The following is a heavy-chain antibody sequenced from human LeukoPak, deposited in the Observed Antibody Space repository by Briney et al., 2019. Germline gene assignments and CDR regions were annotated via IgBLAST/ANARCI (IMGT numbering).Heavy chain of an antibody. CDR1: GFTFGDYY. V-gene: IGHV3-11*04. CDR2: ISSSGSTI. Sequence: GGSLRLSCAVSGFTFGDYYMSWIRQAPGKGLEWVSYISSSGSTIYYADSVKGRFTISTDNAKTSLYLQMNSLRAEDTAVYYCARDGYSYGINWFDPWGQGTLVTVSS. CDR3: ARDGYSYGINWFDP. J-gene: IGHJ5*02. D-gene: IGHD5-18*01.